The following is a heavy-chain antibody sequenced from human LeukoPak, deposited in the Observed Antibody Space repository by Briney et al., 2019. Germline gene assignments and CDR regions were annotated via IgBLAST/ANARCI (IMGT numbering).Heavy chain of an antibody. Sequence: GGSLRLSCAASGFTFSSYSMNWVRQAPGKGLEWVSSISSSSSSYIYYADSVKGRFTISRDNAKNSLYLQMNSLRAEDTAVYYCARIYSSGWISYWGQGTLVTVSS. D-gene: IGHD6-19*01. V-gene: IGHV3-21*01. CDR3: ARIYSSGWISY. CDR1: GFTFSSYS. J-gene: IGHJ4*02. CDR2: ISSSSSSYI.